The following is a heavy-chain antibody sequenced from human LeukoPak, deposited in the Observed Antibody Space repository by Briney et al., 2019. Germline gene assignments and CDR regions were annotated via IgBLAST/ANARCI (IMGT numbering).Heavy chain of an antibody. J-gene: IGHJ3*02. CDR1: GGTFSSYA. V-gene: IGHV1-69*06. D-gene: IGHD3-10*01. CDR3: ARDGYYGSGSYHPHQSPGDI. Sequence: ASVKVSCKASGGTFSSYAISWVRQAPGQGLEWMGGIIPIFGTANYAQKFQGRVTITADKSTSTAYMELSSLRSEDTAVYYCARDGYYGSGSYHPHQSPGDIWGQGTMVTVSS. CDR2: IIPIFGTA.